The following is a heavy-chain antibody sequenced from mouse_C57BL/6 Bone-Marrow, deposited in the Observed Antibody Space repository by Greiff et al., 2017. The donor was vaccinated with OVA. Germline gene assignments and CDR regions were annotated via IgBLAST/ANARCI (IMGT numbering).Heavy chain of an antibody. Sequence: EVQLVESGPGMVKPSQSLSLTCTVTGYSITSGYDWHWIRHFPGNKLEWMGYISYSGSTNYNPSLKSRISITHDTSKNHFFLKLNSVTTEDTATYYCARRVFYDYFDYWGQGTTLTVSS. V-gene: IGHV3-1*01. CDR1: GYSITSGYD. CDR2: ISYSGST. D-gene: IGHD2-3*01. J-gene: IGHJ2*01. CDR3: ARRVFYDYFDY.